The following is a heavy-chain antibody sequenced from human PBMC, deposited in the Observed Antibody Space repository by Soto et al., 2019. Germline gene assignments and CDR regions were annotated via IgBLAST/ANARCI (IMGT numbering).Heavy chain of an antibody. D-gene: IGHD3-22*01. CDR2: IIPIFGTA. CDR1: GGTLSSYA. V-gene: IGHV1-69*06. Sequence: ASVEASSKASGGTLSSYAISWVRQAPGQGLEWMGGIIPIFGTANYAQKFQGRVTITADKSTSTAYMELSSLRSEDTAVYYCARLAVAGPYYYDSSGFDLFDYWGQGTLVTVSS. CDR3: ARLAVAGPYYYDSSGFDLFDY. J-gene: IGHJ4*02.